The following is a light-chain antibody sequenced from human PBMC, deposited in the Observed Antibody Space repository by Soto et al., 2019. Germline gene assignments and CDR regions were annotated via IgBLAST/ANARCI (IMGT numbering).Light chain of an antibody. CDR3: QQYYSTLFT. V-gene: IGKV4-1*01. CDR2: WAS. Sequence: DIVMTQSLDSLAVSLGERATINCKSSQSVLYSSNNKNYLAWYQQKPGQPPKLLIYWASTRESGVPDRFSGSGSGTDFTLTINSLQAEDVAVYYCQQYYSTLFTFGPGTKVDIK. CDR1: QSVLYSSNNKNY. J-gene: IGKJ3*01.